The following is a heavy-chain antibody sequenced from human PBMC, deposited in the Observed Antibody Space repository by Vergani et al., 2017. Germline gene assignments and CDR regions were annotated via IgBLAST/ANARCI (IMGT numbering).Heavy chain of an antibody. CDR2: VSTGTKSQ. Sequence: QLVESGGGWVQPGGSLRLSCVVSGFDFSSYIMNWVRQAPGKGLEWVSFVSTGTKSQSYAESVKGRFTISRDSAKNSLYLQMDSLRAEDTAVYYCAREYSSTSGLAFDFWGQGTKVTVSS. D-gene: IGHD2-2*01. V-gene: IGHV3-48*01. J-gene: IGHJ3*01. CDR3: AREYSSTSGLAFDF. CDR1: GFDFSSYI.